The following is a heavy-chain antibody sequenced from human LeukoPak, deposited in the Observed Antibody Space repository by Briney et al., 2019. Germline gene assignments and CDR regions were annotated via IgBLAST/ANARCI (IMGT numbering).Heavy chain of an antibody. CDR2: IKQDGSEK. CDR3: SRDLRGVTQ. J-gene: IGHJ4*02. CDR1: GFTFSTYW. V-gene: IGHV3-7*01. D-gene: IGHD5-18*01. Sequence: GGSLRLSCAASGFTFSTYWMSWVRQAPGKGLEGVANIKQDGSEKYYVDSVKGRFHISRDNAKNSLYLQMNSLRAEDTAVYYCSRDLRGVTQWGQGTLVTVSS.